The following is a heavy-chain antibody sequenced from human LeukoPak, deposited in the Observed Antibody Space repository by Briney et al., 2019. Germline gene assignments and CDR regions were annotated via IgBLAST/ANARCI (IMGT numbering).Heavy chain of an antibody. V-gene: IGHV3-48*01. D-gene: IGHD3-16*01. J-gene: IGHJ3*02. CDR3: AREGGPGDI. Sequence: GGSLRLSCAASGFTFSTYSMNWVRQAPGKGLEWVSYISSSSGTIYYADSVKGRSTISRDNAKNSVYLQMNSLRAEDTAVYYCAREGGPGDIWGQGTMVTVSS. CDR2: ISSSSGTI. CDR1: GFTFSTYS.